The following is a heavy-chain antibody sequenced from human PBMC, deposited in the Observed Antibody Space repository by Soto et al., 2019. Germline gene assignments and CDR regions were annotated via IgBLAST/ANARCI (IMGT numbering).Heavy chain of an antibody. V-gene: IGHV3-48*03. CDR1: GLIFNNNA. D-gene: IGHD1-26*01. J-gene: IGHJ6*02. Sequence: LRLSCAASGLIFNNNAMTWVRQAPGQGLEWVATISSSGSTIYYADSVKGRFTISRDNAKNSLYLQMNSLRAEDTAVYYCARDSVGFRLGWIYYGMDVWGQGTTVTVSS. CDR3: ARDSVGFRLGWIYYGMDV. CDR2: ISSSGSTI.